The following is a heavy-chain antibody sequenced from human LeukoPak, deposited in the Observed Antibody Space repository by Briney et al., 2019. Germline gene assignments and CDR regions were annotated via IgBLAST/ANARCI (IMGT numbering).Heavy chain of an antibody. CDR1: GYTFTSYY. J-gene: IGHJ6*02. CDR3: ASVTIAAPYYYYGMDV. D-gene: IGHD2-15*01. V-gene: IGHV1-46*01. CDR2: INPSGGST. Sequence: GASVKVSCKASGYTFTSYYMHWVRQAPGQGLEWMGIINPSGGSTSYAQKFQGRVTMTRDTSTSTVYMELSSLRSEDTAVYYCASVTIAAPYYYYGMDVWGQGTTVTVSS.